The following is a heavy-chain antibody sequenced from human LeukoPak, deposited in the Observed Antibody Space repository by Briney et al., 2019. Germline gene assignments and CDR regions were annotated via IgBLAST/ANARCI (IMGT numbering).Heavy chain of an antibody. V-gene: IGHV3-48*04. CDR2: ISSSGSTI. CDR3: ARAPPITMVRGVIFDY. J-gene: IGHJ4*02. CDR1: GFTFSSYW. D-gene: IGHD3-10*01. Sequence: GGSLRLSCAASGFTFSSYWMSWVRQAPGKGLEWVSYISSSGSTIYYADSVKGRFTISRDNAKNSLYLQMNSLRAEDAAVYYCARAPPITMVRGVIFDYWGQGTLVTVSS.